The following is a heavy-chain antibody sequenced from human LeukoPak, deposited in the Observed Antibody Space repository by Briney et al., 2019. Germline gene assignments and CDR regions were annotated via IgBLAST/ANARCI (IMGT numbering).Heavy chain of an antibody. CDR2: MNPNSGNT. D-gene: IGHD5-24*01. J-gene: IGHJ4*02. CDR3: ARGRDGYNYWVDY. CDR1: GYTFTSYD. Sequence: VASVKVSCKSSGYTFTSYDINWVRQATGQGLEWMGWMNPNSGNTGYAQKFQGRVTMTRNISISTAYMELSSLRSEDTAVYYCARGRDGYNYWVDYWGQGTLVTVSS. V-gene: IGHV1-8*01.